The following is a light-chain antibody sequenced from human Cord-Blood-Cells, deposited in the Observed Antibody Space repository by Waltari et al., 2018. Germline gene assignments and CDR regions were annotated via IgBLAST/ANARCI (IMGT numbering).Light chain of an antibody. CDR2: EGS. J-gene: IGLJ1*01. CDR1: SSDVGSYNL. Sequence: QSALTQPASVSGSPGQSIPTSCTGTSSDVGSYNLVSWYQQHPGKAPKLMIYEGSKRPSGVSNRFSGSRSGNTASLTISGLQAEDEADYYCCSYAGSSTVFGTGTKVTVL. V-gene: IGLV2-23*03. CDR3: CSYAGSSTV.